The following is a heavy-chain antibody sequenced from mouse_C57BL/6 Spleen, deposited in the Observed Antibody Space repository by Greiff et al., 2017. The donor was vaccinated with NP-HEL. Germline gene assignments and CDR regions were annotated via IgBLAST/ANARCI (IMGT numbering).Heavy chain of an antibody. CDR2: FDPEDGET. J-gene: IGHJ3*01. D-gene: IGHD1-1*01. CDR1: GFNIKDYY. V-gene: IGHV14-2*01. CDR3: ITTGIFAY. Sequence: ESGAELVKPGASVKLSCTASGFNIKDYYMHWVKQSTEQGLEWIGRFDPEDGETKYATKFQGKATIPADTSSNTAYLQLSSLASEDTAVDYCITTGIFAYWGQGTLVTVSA.